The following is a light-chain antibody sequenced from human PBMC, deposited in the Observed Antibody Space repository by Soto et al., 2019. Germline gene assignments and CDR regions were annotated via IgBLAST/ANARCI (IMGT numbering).Light chain of an antibody. CDR2: GAS. J-gene: IGKJ4*01. Sequence: IVMTQSPATLSVSPGERATLSCRASHSVSSNLSWYQQKPGQAPRLLIYGASTRATGIPARFSGSGSGTEFTLTISSLQSEDFAVYYCQQFSSYLLHFGGGTNVDNK. CDR3: QQFSSYLLH. CDR1: HSVSSN. V-gene: IGKV3-15*01.